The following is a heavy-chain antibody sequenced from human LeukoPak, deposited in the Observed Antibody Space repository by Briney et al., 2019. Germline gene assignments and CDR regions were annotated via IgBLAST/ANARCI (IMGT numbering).Heavy chain of an antibody. Sequence: GGSLRLSRATSGFLLSSYDMNWVRQAPGKGLEWVSYISVSGGIIHYADSAKGRFTISRDNAKRSLYLQMNSLRDEDTAVYYCARDEGSGNYYMDQWGQGTLVTVSS. J-gene: IGHJ4*02. CDR2: ISVSGGII. CDR3: ARDEGSGNYYMDQ. CDR1: GFLLSSYD. V-gene: IGHV3-48*03. D-gene: IGHD3-10*01.